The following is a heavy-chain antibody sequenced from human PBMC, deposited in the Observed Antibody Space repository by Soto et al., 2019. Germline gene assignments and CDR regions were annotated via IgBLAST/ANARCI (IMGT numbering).Heavy chain of an antibody. J-gene: IGHJ4*02. CDR3: ARPLEYISDWYYFDL. D-gene: IGHD6-19*01. V-gene: IGHV1-2*02. CDR1: GYTFIDYY. CDR2: ISPKSGGT. Sequence: ASVRVSCKASGYTFIDYYMHWVRQAPGQGFEWMGRISPKSGGTNYAQKFQGRVTMTWDTSLNTAYMELSSLMSEDTAVYYCARPLEYISDWYYFDLWGQGTLVTVSS.